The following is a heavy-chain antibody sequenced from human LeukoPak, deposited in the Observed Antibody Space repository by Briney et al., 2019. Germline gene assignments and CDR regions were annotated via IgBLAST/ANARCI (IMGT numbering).Heavy chain of an antibody. CDR1: GGTFSSYA. CDR3: AREDIWWFDP. D-gene: IGHD2-15*01. J-gene: IGHJ5*02. Sequence: ASVKVSCKASGGTFSSYAISWVRQAPGQGLEWMGWISAYNGNTNYAQKLQGRVTMTTDTSTSTAYMELRSLRSDDTAVYYCAREDIWWFDPWGQGTLVTVSS. CDR2: ISAYNGNT. V-gene: IGHV1-18*01.